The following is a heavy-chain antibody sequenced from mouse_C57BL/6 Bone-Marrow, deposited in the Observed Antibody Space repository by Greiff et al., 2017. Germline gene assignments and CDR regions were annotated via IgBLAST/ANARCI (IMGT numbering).Heavy chain of an antibody. D-gene: IGHD3-3*01. CDR3: TTKGFPFAY. CDR2: IDPENGDT. J-gene: IGHJ3*01. CDR1: GFNIKDDY. Sequence: EVQLQESGAELVRPGASVKLSCTASGFNIKDDYMPWVKQRPEQGLEWIGWIDPENGDTEYASKFQGKATITADTSSNTAYLQLSSLTSEDTAVYYCTTKGFPFAYWGQGTLVTVSA. V-gene: IGHV14-4*01.